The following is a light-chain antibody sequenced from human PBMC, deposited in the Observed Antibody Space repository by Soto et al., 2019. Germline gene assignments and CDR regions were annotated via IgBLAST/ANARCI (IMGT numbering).Light chain of an antibody. CDR3: QQRTFSIT. V-gene: IGKV3-15*01. CDR2: GAS. CDR1: QSVSSN. J-gene: IGKJ5*01. Sequence: IVMTQSPATLSVSPGERATLSCRASQSVSSNLAWYQQKPGQAPRLLIYGASTRATGIPARFSGSGSGTEFTLTISSLQSEDFAVYYCQQRTFSITFGQGTRLEIK.